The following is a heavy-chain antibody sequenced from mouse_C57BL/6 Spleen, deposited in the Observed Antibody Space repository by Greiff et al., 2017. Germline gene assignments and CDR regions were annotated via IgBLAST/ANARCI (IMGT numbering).Heavy chain of an antibody. D-gene: IGHD1-1*01. J-gene: IGHJ3*01. Sequence: EVKLMESGEGLVKPGGSLKLSCAASGFTFSSYAMSWVRQTPEKRLEWVAYISSGGAYIYYADTVKGRFTISRDNARNTLYLQMSSLKSEDTAMYYCTRANYGSSSGWFAYWGQGTLVTVSA. CDR2: ISSGGAYI. CDR1: GFTFSSYA. CDR3: TRANYGSSSGWFAY. V-gene: IGHV5-9-1*02.